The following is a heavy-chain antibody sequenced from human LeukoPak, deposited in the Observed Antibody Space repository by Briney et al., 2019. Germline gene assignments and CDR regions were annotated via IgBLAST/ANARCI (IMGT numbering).Heavy chain of an antibody. CDR3: ARRRCSSTSCFFDY. Sequence: GGSLRLSCAAAGFTFSNYWMSWVRQAPRKGLEWVANIKQDESEKYYVDSVKGRFIISRYNAKNSLYLQMDSLRAEDTAVYYCARRRCSSTSCFFDYWGQGTLVTVSS. CDR2: IKQDESEK. V-gene: IGHV3-7*01. D-gene: IGHD2-2*01. CDR1: GFTFSNYW. J-gene: IGHJ4*02.